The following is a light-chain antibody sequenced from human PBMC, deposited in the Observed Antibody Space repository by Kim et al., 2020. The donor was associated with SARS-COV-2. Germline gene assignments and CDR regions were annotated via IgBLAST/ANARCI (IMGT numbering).Light chain of an antibody. CDR1: QSVSSY. Sequence: LFLSPGERAPLSGRASQSVSSYFAWYQQKPGQAPRLLIYDASNRATGIPARFSGSGSGTDFTLTISSLEPEDFAVYYCQQRSNWYSFGQGTKLEI. J-gene: IGKJ2*03. CDR3: QQRSNWYS. CDR2: DAS. V-gene: IGKV3-11*01.